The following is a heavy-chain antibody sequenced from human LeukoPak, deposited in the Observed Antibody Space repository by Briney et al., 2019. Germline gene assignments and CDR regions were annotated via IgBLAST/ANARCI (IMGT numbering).Heavy chain of an antibody. V-gene: IGHV3-30-3*01. CDR2: ISYDGSNK. D-gene: IGHD3-10*01. J-gene: IGHJ4*02. CDR3: AGQLITHGGY. Sequence: GRSLRLSCAASGFTFSSYAMHWVRQAPGKGLEWVAVISYDGSNKYYADSVKGRFTISRDNAMNSLYLQMNSLRAEDTAVYYCAGQLITHGGYWGQGTLVTVSS. CDR1: GFTFSSYA.